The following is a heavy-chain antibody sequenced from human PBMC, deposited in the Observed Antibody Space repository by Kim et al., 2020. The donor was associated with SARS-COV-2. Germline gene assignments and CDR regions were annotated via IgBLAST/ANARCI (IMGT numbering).Heavy chain of an antibody. D-gene: IGHD4-17*01. CDR2: ISYDGSNK. J-gene: IGHJ4*02. Sequence: GGSLRLSCAASGFTFSSYAMHWVRQAPGKGLEWVAVISYDGSNKYYADSVKGRFTISRDNSKNTLYLQMNSLRAEDTAVYYCARDVNDYGDYYFDYWGQGALVTVSS. V-gene: IGHV3-30*04. CDR1: GFTFSSYA. CDR3: ARDVNDYGDYYFDY.